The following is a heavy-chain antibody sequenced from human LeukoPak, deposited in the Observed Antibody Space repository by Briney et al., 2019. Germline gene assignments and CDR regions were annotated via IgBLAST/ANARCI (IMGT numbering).Heavy chain of an antibody. CDR1: GFSFEDYA. Sequence: GGSLRLSCVGTGFSFEDYAMHWVRQVPGKGLEWVSGISWDGYSIGYADSVNGRFIISRDNAKNSLYLEMNSLRVEDTSLYYCAKAWYYYNTSAYPFDSWGQGTLVTVSS. CDR3: AKAWYYYNTSAYPFDS. D-gene: IGHD3-22*01. V-gene: IGHV3-9*01. J-gene: IGHJ4*02. CDR2: ISWDGYSI.